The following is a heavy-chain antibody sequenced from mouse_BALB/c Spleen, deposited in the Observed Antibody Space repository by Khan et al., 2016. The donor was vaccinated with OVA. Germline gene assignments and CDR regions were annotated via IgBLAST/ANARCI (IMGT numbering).Heavy chain of an antibody. V-gene: IGHV3-2*02. Sequence: VQLKESGPGLVKPSQSLSLTCTVTGYSITSDYAWNWIRQFPGNKLEWMGYISYSGSTNYNRALKSRISITRDTSKNQFFLQLNSVTTEDTATYYCARDGSRYNYAMDYWGQGTSVTVSS. CDR1: GYSITSDYA. CDR2: ISYSGST. CDR3: ARDGSRYNYAMDY. J-gene: IGHJ4*01. D-gene: IGHD2-3*01.